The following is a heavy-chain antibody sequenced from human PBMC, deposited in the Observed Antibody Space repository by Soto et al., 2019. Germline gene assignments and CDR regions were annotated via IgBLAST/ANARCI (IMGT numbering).Heavy chain of an antibody. D-gene: IGHD3-22*01. CDR1: GGSISSYY. CDR2: IYYSGST. CDR3: ARGNYYYDSSG. Sequence: SETLSLTCTVSGGSISSYYSSWIRQPPGKGLEWIGYIYYSGSTNYNPSLKSRVTISVDTSKNQFSLKLSSVTAADTAVYYCARGNYYYDSSGWGQGTLVTVSS. V-gene: IGHV4-59*01. J-gene: IGHJ4*02.